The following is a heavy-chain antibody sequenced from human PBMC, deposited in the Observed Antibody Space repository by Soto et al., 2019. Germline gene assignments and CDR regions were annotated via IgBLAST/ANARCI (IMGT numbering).Heavy chain of an antibody. Sequence: SEALSLNCTVSGGSISSYYRRCIRQPPGKGLEWIGYIYYSGSTNCNPSLKSRVTISVDTSKNQFSLKLSSVTAADTAVYYCARGLYYDDSSGYWGYLGQGTLVTGSS. CDR2: IYYSGST. J-gene: IGHJ4*02. CDR1: GGSISSYY. D-gene: IGHD3-22*01. V-gene: IGHV4-59*01. CDR3: ARGLYYDDSSGYWGY.